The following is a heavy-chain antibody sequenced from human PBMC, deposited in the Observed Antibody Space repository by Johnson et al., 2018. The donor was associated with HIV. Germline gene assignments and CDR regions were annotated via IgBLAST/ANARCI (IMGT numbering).Heavy chain of an antibody. CDR1: GFTFSSYA. V-gene: IGHV3-30*04. CDR2: ISYDGSNK. Sequence: VQLVESGGGVVQPGRSLRLSCAASGFTFSSYAMHWVRQAPGKGLEWVAVISYDGSNKYYADSVKGRFTISRDNSKNTLYLQMNSRIAEDTAVYYCARVPPSPYGSGSYGAFDIWGQGTMVTVSS. D-gene: IGHD3-10*01. J-gene: IGHJ3*02. CDR3: ARVPPSPYGSGSYGAFDI.